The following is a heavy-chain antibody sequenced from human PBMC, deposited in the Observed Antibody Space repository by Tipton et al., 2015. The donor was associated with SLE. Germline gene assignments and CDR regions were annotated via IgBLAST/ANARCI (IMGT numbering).Heavy chain of an antibody. CDR2: IYYSGST. V-gene: IGHV4-39*07. J-gene: IGHJ6*03. CDR1: NGSISSSPYY. Sequence: TLSLTCTVSNGSISSSPYYWGRIRQSPGKGLEWVGSIYYSGSTYYNPSLKSRVTISVDTSRNQCSLNLTSVTAADTAVYYCARGPHYYMDVWGKGTTVTVSS. CDR3: ARGPHYYMDV.